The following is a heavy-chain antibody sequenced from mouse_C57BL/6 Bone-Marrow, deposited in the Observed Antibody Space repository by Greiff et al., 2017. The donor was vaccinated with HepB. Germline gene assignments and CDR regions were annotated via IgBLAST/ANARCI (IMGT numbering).Heavy chain of an antibody. CDR1: GYTFTSYG. CDR2: IYPRSGNT. D-gene: IGHD1-1*01. V-gene: IGHV1-81*01. Sequence: QVQLQQSGAELARPGASVKLSCKASGYTFTSYGISWVKQRPGQGLEWIGEIYPRSGNTYYNEKFKGKATLTADKSSSTAYMELRSLTSEDSAVYFCARSPTGYYGSDYWGQGTTLTVSS. J-gene: IGHJ2*01. CDR3: ARSPTGYYGSDY.